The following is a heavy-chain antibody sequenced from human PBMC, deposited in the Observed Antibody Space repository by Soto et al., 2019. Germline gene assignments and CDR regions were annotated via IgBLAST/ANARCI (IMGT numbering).Heavy chain of an antibody. J-gene: IGHJ4*02. V-gene: IGHV5-51*01. D-gene: IGHD2-15*01. Sequence: ESLKISCMGSGYTFTNYWSAWVRQMPGKGLEWMGIIYPGDSHTTYSPSFQGQVTISADKSISTAYMQWISLKASDTAIYYCARGVCGKLFCFDFWGQGTLVTVSS. CDR2: IYPGDSHT. CDR3: ARGVCGKLFCFDF. CDR1: GYTFTNYW.